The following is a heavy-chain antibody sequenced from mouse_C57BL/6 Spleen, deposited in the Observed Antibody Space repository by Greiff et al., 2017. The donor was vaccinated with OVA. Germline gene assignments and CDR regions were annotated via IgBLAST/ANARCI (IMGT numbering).Heavy chain of an antibody. CDR2: INPNNGGT. D-gene: IGHD2-3*01. CDR3: ARYGYYYFDV. Sequence: VQLQQSGPELVKPGASVKISCKASGYTFTDYYMNWVKQSHGKSLEWIGDINPNNGGTSYNQKFKGKATLTVDKSSSTAYMELRSLTSEDSAVYYCARYGYYYFDVWGTGTTVTVSS. V-gene: IGHV1-26*01. J-gene: IGHJ1*03. CDR1: GYTFTDYY.